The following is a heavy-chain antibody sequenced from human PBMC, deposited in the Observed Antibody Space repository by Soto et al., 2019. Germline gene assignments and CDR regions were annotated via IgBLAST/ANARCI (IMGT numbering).Heavy chain of an antibody. J-gene: IGHJ3*02. D-gene: IGHD3-3*01. CDR2: ISYDGSNK. Sequence: GGSLRLSCAASGFTFSSYAMHWVRQAPGKGLEWVAVISYDGSNKYYADSVKGRFTISRDNSKNTLYLQMNSLRAEDTAVYYCAKDQPYYDFWSGYGRPDAFDIWGQGTMVTVSS. CDR3: AKDQPYYDFWSGYGRPDAFDI. V-gene: IGHV3-30-3*01. CDR1: GFTFSSYA.